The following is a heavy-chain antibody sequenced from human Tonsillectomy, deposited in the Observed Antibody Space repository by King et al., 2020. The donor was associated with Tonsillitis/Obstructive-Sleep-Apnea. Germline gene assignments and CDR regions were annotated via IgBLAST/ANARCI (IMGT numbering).Heavy chain of an antibody. CDR2: IYYSGST. J-gene: IGHJ4*02. V-gene: IGHV4-59*01. CDR3: ARVGRDGCYLDY. CDR1: GGSISSYY. Sequence: QLQESGPGLVKPSETLSLTCTVSGGSISSYYWSWLRQPPGKGLEWIGYIYYSGSTNYNPSLKSRVTISVYTSKNQFSLKLSSVTAADTAVYYCARVGRDGCYLDYWGQGTLVTVSS. D-gene: IGHD5-24*01.